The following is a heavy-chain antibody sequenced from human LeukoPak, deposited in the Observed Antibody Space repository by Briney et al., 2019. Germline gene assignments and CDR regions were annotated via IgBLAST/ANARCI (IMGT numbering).Heavy chain of an antibody. V-gene: IGHV4-59*01. CDR1: GGSIKNYY. CDR2: VYYTGTT. Sequence: PSETLSLTCALSGGSIKNYYWSWIRQPLGKGLEWIGYVYYTGTTSYNPSLKSRVTISVETSKNQFSLTLNSVTAADTAVYHCARQSDPYYHYGLDFWGQGITVIVSS. J-gene: IGHJ6*02. CDR3: ARQSDPYYHYGLDF.